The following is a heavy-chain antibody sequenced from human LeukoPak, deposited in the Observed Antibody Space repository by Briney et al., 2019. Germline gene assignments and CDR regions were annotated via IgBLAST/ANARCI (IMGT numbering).Heavy chain of an antibody. CDR1: GFTIEDYG. V-gene: IGHV3-20*04. CDR2: LNWNGGGR. J-gene: IGHJ5*02. D-gene: IGHD4-17*01. Sequence: PGGSLRLSCTVSGFTIEDYGMNWVRQLPGKEPEWVSGLNWNGGGRRYADSVKGRFIISRDNAKGVLYLQLNDLRVEDTALYYCARDAVPSGRSWFDPWGQGTLVTVSS. CDR3: ARDAVPSGRSWFDP.